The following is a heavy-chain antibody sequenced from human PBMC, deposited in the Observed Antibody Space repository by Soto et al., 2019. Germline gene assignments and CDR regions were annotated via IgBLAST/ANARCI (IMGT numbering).Heavy chain of an antibody. D-gene: IGHD6-6*01. V-gene: IGHV3-64*01. CDR2: ISSNGVGT. CDR3: ARRARPDFYYMDF. CDR1: GFTLSGYA. J-gene: IGHJ6*03. Sequence: AGGSLRLSCAASGFTLSGYAMDWVRQAPGKGLEYVSGISSNGVGTYYANSVQGRFTISRDNSKNTVYLQMGSLRPEDMAVYYCARRARPDFYYMDFWGKGTTVNVAS.